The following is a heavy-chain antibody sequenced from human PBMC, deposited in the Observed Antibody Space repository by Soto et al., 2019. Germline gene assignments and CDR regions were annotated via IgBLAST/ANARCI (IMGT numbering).Heavy chain of an antibody. CDR3: ASNSYGSGSYFDAGTYFDY. CDR2: ISYDGSNK. J-gene: IGHJ4*02. CDR1: GFTFRSYA. Sequence: LRVSCAASGFTFRSYAMHWVRQAPGKGLEWVAVISYDGSNKYYADSVKGRFTISRDNSKNTLYLQMNSLRAEDTAVYYCASNSYGSGSYFDAGTYFDYWGQGTLVTVSS. D-gene: IGHD3-10*01. V-gene: IGHV3-30-3*01.